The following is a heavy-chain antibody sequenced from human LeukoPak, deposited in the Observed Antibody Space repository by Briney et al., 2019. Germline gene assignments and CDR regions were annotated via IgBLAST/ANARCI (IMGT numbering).Heavy chain of an antibody. CDR2: MNPNSGNT. Sequence: ASVKVSCKASGYTFTSYDINWVRQATGQGLEWMGWMNPNSGNTGYAQKFQGRVTMTRNTSISTAYMELSRLRSDDTAVYYCARADLTYYDFWSGYKLLDYWGQGTLVTVSS. D-gene: IGHD3-3*01. J-gene: IGHJ4*02. CDR3: ARADLTYYDFWSGYKLLDY. CDR1: GYTFTSYD. V-gene: IGHV1-8*01.